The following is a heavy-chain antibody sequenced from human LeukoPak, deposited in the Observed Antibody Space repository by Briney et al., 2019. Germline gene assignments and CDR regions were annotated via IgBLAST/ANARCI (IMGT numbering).Heavy chain of an antibody. J-gene: IGHJ5*02. Sequence: HPGGSLRLSCAASGFTFSSYAMSWVRQAPGKGLEWVSAISGSGGSTYYGDSVKGRFTISRDNSKNTLYLQMNSLRAEDTAVYYCAKDKSDCSGGSCYPWFDPWGQGTLVTVSS. D-gene: IGHD2-15*01. CDR2: ISGSGGST. CDR1: GFTFSSYA. CDR3: AKDKSDCSGGSCYPWFDP. V-gene: IGHV3-23*01.